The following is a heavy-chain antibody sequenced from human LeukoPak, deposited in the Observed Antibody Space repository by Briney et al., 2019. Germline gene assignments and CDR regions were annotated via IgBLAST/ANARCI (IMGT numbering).Heavy chain of an antibody. Sequence: KPSETLSLTCTVSGGSISSSSYYWGWIRQPPGKGLEWIGSIYYSGSTYYNPSLKSRVTISVDTSKNQFSLKLSSVTAADTAVYYCARGGRGGLWFGSIDYWGQGTLVTVSS. V-gene: IGHV4-39*07. CDR1: GGSISSSSYY. CDR3: ARGGRGGLWFGSIDY. CDR2: IYYSGST. J-gene: IGHJ4*02. D-gene: IGHD3-10*01.